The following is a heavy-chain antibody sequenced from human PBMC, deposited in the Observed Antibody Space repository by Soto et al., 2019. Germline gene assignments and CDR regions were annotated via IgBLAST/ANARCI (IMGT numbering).Heavy chain of an antibody. CDR2: ISASGATT. CDR3: AKWTDTVVEAALAGGAFDI. J-gene: IGHJ3*02. CDR1: GFSFSTYA. Sequence: PVGSLRLSCAASGFSFSTYALTWVRQVPGKGLEWVSGISASGATTYYADSVKGRFTISRDNSKNTVFLHMTSLRAEDTALYYCAKWTDTVVEAALAGGAFDIWGQGTTVTVSS. D-gene: IGHD2-2*01. V-gene: IGHV3-23*01.